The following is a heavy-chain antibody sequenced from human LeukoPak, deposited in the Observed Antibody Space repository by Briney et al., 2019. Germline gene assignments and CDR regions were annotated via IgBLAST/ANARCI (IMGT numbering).Heavy chain of an antibody. CDR3: ARDNEVAARSFDY. CDR1: GSSISSYY. D-gene: IGHD6-6*01. Sequence: SETLSLTCTVSGSSISSYYWSWVRQPAGKGLEWIGRIYTSGSNNYNPSLKSRVTMSVDTSKNQFSLKLSSVTTADTAMYYCARDNEVAARSFDYWGQGTLVTVSS. V-gene: IGHV4-4*07. CDR2: IYTSGSN. J-gene: IGHJ4*02.